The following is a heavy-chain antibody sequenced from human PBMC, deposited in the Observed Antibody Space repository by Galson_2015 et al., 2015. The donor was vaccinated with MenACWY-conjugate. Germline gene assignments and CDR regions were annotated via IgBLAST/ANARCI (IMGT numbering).Heavy chain of an antibody. Sequence: SLRLSCAASGFTFSSYGMHWVRQAPGKGLEWVAVISYDGSNKYYADSVKGRFTISRDNSKNTLYLQMNSLRAEDTAVYYCAKGILRGYYYMDVWGKGTTVTVSS. J-gene: IGHJ6*03. D-gene: IGHD1-26*01. CDR2: ISYDGSNK. CDR3: AKGILRGYYYMDV. CDR1: GFTFSSYG. V-gene: IGHV3-30*18.